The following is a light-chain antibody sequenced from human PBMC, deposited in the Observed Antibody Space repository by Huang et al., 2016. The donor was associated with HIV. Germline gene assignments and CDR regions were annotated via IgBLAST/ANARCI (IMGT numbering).Light chain of an antibody. V-gene: IGKV3-15*01. CDR3: HQDNKGHT. CDR1: QSISSD. CDR2: AAS. J-gene: IGKJ2*01. Sequence: EIVMTQSPATLSVSPGERVTLSCRASQSISSDLACFQQKPGQPPRLRIYAASTRATVIQARVSGRGSGTAFTLTLSSVQSEDFAVYFCHQDNKGHTFGQGTKLDIK.